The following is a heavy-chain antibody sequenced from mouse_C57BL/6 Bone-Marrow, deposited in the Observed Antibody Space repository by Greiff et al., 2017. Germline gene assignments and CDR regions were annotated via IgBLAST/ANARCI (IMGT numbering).Heavy chain of an antibody. CDR3: ARPFLDY. J-gene: IGHJ2*01. Sequence: EVKLVESGGGLVKPGGSLKLSCAASGFTFSDYGMHWVRQAPEKGLEWVAYISSGSSTIYYADTVKGRLTISRDNAKNTLFMQMTSLRSEDAAMYYCARPFLDYWGQGTTLTVSS. CDR2: ISSGSSTI. V-gene: IGHV5-17*01. CDR1: GFTFSDYG.